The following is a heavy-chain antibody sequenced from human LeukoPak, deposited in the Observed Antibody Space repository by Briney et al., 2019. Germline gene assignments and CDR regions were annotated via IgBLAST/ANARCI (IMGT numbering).Heavy chain of an antibody. D-gene: IGHD2-15*01. Sequence: PGGSLRLSCAASGFTFSSYNMNWVRQAPGKGLEWVASISGSSSYIYYADSVKGRFTISRHNAKNSLYLQMNSLRAEDTAVYYCARDHELYCSGGSCSRMDVWGRGTTVTISS. CDR3: ARDHELYCSGGSCSRMDV. V-gene: IGHV3-21*01. J-gene: IGHJ6*03. CDR1: GFTFSSYN. CDR2: ISGSSSYI.